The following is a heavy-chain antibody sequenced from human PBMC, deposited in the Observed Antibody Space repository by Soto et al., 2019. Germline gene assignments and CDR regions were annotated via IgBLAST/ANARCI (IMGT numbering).Heavy chain of an antibody. V-gene: IGHV4-4*02. CDR2: IYHSGST. Sequence: SETLSLTCAVSGGSISSSNWWSWVRQPPGKGLEWIGEIYHSGSTNYNPSLKSRVTISVDKSKNQFSLKLSSVTAADTAVYYCARGGYYDSSGSRNYYYYGMNVWGQGTTVTVSS. J-gene: IGHJ6*02. CDR1: GGSISSSNW. CDR3: ARGGYYDSSGSRNYYYYGMNV. D-gene: IGHD3-22*01.